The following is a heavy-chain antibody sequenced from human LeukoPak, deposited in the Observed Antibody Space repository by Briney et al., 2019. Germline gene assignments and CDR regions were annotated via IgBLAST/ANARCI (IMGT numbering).Heavy chain of an antibody. Sequence: GASVKVSCKASGYTFTSYDINWVRQATGQGLEWMRWMNPNGGNTGYAQKFQGRVTMTRNTSISTAYMELSSLRSEDTAVYYCARAVRGVIIKNYYYYYMDVWGKGTTVTVSS. J-gene: IGHJ6*03. CDR3: ARAVRGVIIKNYYYYYMDV. V-gene: IGHV1-8*01. D-gene: IGHD3-10*01. CDR2: MNPNGGNT. CDR1: GYTFTSYD.